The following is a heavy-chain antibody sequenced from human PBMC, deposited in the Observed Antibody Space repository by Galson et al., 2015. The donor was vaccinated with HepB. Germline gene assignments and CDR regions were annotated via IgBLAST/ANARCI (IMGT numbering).Heavy chain of an antibody. D-gene: IGHD5-12*01. CDR1: GDSVSSNSAA. CDR2: TYYRSKWFN. V-gene: IGHV6-1*01. CDR3: ARGLGYSGYDLGLGY. Sequence: CAISGDSVSSNSAAWNWIRQSPSRGLEWLGRTYYRSKWFNDYAVSVKSRITINPDTSKNQFSLQLQSVTPEDTAVYYCARGLGYSGYDLGLGYWGQGTLVTVSS. J-gene: IGHJ4*02.